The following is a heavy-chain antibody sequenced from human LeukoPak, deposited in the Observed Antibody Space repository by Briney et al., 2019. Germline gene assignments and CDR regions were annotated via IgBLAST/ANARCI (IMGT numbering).Heavy chain of an antibody. CDR1: GGTFSSYA. D-gene: IGHD2-21*02. CDR2: IIPILGIA. Sequence: SVKVSCKASGGTFSSYAISWVRQAPGQGLEWMGRIIPILGIANYAQKFQGRVTITADKSTSTAYMELSSLRSEDTAVYYCARSSCGGDCYSRGNWFDPWGQGTLVTVSS. V-gene: IGHV1-69*04. J-gene: IGHJ5*02. CDR3: ARSSCGGDCYSRGNWFDP.